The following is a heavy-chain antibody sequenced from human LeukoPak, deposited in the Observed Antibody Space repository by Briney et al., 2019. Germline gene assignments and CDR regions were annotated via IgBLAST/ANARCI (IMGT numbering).Heavy chain of an antibody. D-gene: IGHD5/OR15-5a*01. CDR1: GFTFSSYS. CDR2: ISSSSSYI. Sequence: PGGSLRLSCAASGFTFSSYSMHWVRQAPGKGLEWVSSISSSSSYIYYADSVKGRFTISRDNAKNSLYLQMNSLRAEDTAVYYCARSTLHRGAFDSWGQGTMVTVSS. CDR3: ARSTLHRGAFDS. V-gene: IGHV3-21*01. J-gene: IGHJ3*02.